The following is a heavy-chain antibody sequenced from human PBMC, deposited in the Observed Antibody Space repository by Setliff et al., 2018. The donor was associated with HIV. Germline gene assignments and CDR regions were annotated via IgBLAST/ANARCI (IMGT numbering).Heavy chain of an antibody. V-gene: IGHV4-4*07. CDR1: GGSINSYY. Sequence: SETLSLTCTVSGGSINSYYWSWIRQPAGKGLEWIGHIYTSGSPHYKSSLTSRLTISLDTSRNQFSLKLTSVTAADSATYYCARWVYNRAWSLDYWGQGTLVTVSS. J-gene: IGHJ4*02. CDR3: ARWVYNRAWSLDY. D-gene: IGHD6-19*01. CDR2: IYTSGSP.